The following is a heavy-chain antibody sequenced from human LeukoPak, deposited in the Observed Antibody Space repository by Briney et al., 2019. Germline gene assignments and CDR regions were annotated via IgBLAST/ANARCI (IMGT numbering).Heavy chain of an antibody. CDR1: GGSISSYY. D-gene: IGHD1-1*01. J-gene: IGHJ4*02. Sequence: SETLSLTCTVSGGSISSYYWSWIRQPPGKGLEWIGYIYYSGSTNYNPSLKSRVTISVDTSKNQFSLKLSSVTAADTAVYYCASLGTLGRDYWGQGTLVTVSS. CDR3: ASLGTLGRDY. CDR2: IYYSGST. V-gene: IGHV4-59*01.